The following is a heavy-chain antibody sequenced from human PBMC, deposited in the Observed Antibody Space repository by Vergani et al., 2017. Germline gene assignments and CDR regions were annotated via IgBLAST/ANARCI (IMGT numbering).Heavy chain of an antibody. CDR1: GYTFTGYY. CDR2: INPNSGGT. CDR3: ARPHGDILPPDPRRLDY. J-gene: IGHJ4*02. V-gene: IGHV1-2*02. Sequence: QGQLAQSGAEVKKPGASVKVSCKASGYTFTGYYMHWVRQAPGQGLEWMGWINPNSGGTHYAQKFQGRVTMTRDTSIRTVYMELSRLRSDDTAVYYCARPHGDILPPDPRRLDYWGQGTLVTVSS.